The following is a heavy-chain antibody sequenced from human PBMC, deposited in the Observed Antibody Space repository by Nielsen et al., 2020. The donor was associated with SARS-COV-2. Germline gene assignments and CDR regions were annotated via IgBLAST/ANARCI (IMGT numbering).Heavy chain of an antibody. V-gene: IGHV1-69*13. CDR1: GGTFNSYA. CDR3: ARDQNSGYDLSSSWFY. D-gene: IGHD5-12*01. Sequence: SVKVSCKASGGTFNSYAISWVRQAPGQGLEWMGGITPIFDTAKYAQKFQNRVRITADESTRTAYMELSSLTSEDTAVYYCARDQNSGYDLSSSWFYWGQGTLVTVSS. CDR2: ITPIFDTA. J-gene: IGHJ4*02.